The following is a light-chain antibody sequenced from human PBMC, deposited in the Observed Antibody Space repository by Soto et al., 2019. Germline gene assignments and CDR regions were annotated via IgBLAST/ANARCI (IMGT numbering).Light chain of an antibody. V-gene: IGKV1-27*01. CDR2: SAS. J-gene: IGKJ4*01. CDR3: QKYNSLPPT. Sequence: DVQVTQSPASLSASVGDRITITCRTSQAITNDLAWYQQKPGKPPKLLISSASTLESGVPSRFSGSGFGTDFSLTITNLQPEDFASYYCQKYNSLPPTFGGGTKVEI. CDR1: QAITND.